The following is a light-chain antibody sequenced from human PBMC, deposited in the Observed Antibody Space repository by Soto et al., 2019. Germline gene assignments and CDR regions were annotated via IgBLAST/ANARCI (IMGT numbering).Light chain of an antibody. CDR3: SSYTSSSTLYV. CDR1: SSDVGSYTY. V-gene: IGLV2-14*01. Sequence: QSVLTQPASVSGSPRQSITISCTGASSDVGSYTYVSWYQQRPGKAPKLMIYEVNNRPSGVSNRFSGSKSGNTASLTISGLQADDEADYYCSSYTSSSTLYVFGTGTKVTVL. J-gene: IGLJ1*01. CDR2: EVN.